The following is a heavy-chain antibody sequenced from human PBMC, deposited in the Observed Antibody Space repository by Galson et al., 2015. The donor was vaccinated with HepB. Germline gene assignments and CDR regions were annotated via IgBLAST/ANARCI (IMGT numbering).Heavy chain of an antibody. V-gene: IGHV4-59*01. CDR1: GGSISSYY. D-gene: IGHD4-17*01. J-gene: IGHJ4*02. CDR2: ISYSGSS. Sequence: ETLSLTCTVSGGSISSYYWIWIRQPPGKGLEYIGYISYSGSSNYSPSLKSRVTMSVDTSKNQFSLILRSVTAADTAVYYCARGLTVTYFDYWGQGTLVTVSS. CDR3: ARGLTVTYFDY.